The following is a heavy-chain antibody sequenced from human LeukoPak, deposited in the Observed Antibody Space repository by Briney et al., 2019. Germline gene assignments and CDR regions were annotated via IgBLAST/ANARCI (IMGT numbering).Heavy chain of an antibody. Sequence: ASVKVSCKASGYTFTSYGISWVRQAPGQGLEWMGWISAYNGNTHYAQKFQGRVTMTRDTSTSTVYMELSSLRSEDTAVYYCASIDYYGSGSYYNGGVDWGQGTLVTVSS. CDR2: ISAYNGNT. CDR1: GYTFTSYG. J-gene: IGHJ4*02. CDR3: ASIDYYGSGSYYNGGVD. D-gene: IGHD3-10*01. V-gene: IGHV1-18*01.